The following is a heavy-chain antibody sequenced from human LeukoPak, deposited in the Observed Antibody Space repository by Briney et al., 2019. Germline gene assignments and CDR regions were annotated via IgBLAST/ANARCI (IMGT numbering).Heavy chain of an antibody. CDR1: GFXFSTYA. V-gene: IGHV3-23*01. D-gene: IGHD1-26*01. J-gene: IGHJ4*02. Sequence: GGSLRLSCTASGFXFSTYAITWVRQAPGKGLEWVSSISGSGDSTYYADSVKGRFTISRDNSKNTLYLQMNSLRADDTALYHCARDSGSYLQPTDYWGQGTLVTVSS. CDR3: ARDSGSYLQPTDY. CDR2: ISGSGDST.